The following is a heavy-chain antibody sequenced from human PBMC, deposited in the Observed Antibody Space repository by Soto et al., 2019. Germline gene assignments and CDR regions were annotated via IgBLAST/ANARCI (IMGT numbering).Heavy chain of an antibody. CDR2: ISNSGGTI. V-gene: IGHV3-11*01. J-gene: IGHJ4*02. D-gene: IGHD2-15*01. CDR3: AREFCSGGTCYGSFDH. Sequence: LRLSCAASGFSFSVHYMTWIRQAPGKGLEWISYISNSGGTIYYADSVKGRFTISRDNAKNSLYLQMNSLRAEDTAVYYCAREFCSGGTCYGSFDHWGQGTLVTVSS. CDR1: GFSFSVHY.